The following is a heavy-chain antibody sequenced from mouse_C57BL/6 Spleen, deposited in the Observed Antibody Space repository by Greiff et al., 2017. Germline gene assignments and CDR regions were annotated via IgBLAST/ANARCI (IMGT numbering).Heavy chain of an antibody. CDR1: GYTFTDYS. V-gene: IGHV1-26*01. J-gene: IGHJ2*01. Sequence: VQLQQSGPELVKPGASVKISCKASGYTFTDYSMNWVKQSPGKSLEWIGDINPNNGGTSYNQKFKGKATLTVDKSSSTAYMELRSLTSEDSAVYYCAREEDYYGSKGYFDYWGQGTTLTVSS. D-gene: IGHD1-1*01. CDR3: AREEDYYGSKGYFDY. CDR2: INPNNGGT.